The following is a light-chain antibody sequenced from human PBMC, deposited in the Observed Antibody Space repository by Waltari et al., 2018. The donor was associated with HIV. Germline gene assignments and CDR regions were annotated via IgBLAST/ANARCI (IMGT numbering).Light chain of an antibody. J-gene: IGLJ3*02. V-gene: IGLV2-11*01. CDR3: CSYAGTYTYVL. CDR2: EVI. Sequence: QSALTQPAPVTESPGQSCTISCTGISSDVWRYKCVSWYQQHPGKAPKLIIYEVINRPAGVPDRFSGSKSGNTASLTISGLQTEDEADYFCCSYAGTYTYVLFGGGTKLTVL. CDR1: SSDVWRYKC.